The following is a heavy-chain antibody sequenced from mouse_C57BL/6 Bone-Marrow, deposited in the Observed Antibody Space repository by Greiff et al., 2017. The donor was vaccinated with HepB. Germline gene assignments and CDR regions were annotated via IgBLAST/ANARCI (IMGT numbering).Heavy chain of an antibody. V-gene: IGHV1-55*01. J-gene: IGHJ4*01. CDR1: GYTFTSYW. D-gene: IGHD1-1*01. Sequence: VQLQQSGAELVKPGASVKMSCKASGYTFTSYWITWVKQRPGQGLEWIGDIYPGSGSTNYNEKFKSKATLTVDTSSSTAYMQLSSLTSEDSAVYYCARLRVTTVVARGDYWGQGTSVTVSS. CDR2: IYPGSGST. CDR3: ARLRVTTVVARGDY.